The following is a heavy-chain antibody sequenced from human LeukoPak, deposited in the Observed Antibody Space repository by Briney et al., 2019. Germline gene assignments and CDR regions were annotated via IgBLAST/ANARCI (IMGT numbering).Heavy chain of an antibody. J-gene: IGHJ4*02. CDR1: GYSISSGYY. V-gene: IGHV4-38-2*02. D-gene: IGHD2-15*01. Sequence: SETLSLTCTVSGYSISSGYYWGWIRQPPGKGLEWIGSIYHSGSTYYNPSLKSRVTISVDTSKNQFSLKLSSVTAADTAVYYCARHHSGGSLSPLLYWGQGTLVTVSS. CDR2: IYHSGST. CDR3: ARHHSGGSLSPLLY.